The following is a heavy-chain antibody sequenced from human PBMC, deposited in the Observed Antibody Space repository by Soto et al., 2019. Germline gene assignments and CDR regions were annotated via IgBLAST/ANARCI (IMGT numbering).Heavy chain of an antibody. CDR2: ILYDGSKK. CDR3: ARPKYCSSTSCYTLDY. Sequence: QVQLVESGGGVVQPGRSLRLSCAASGFTFSSYVLHWVRQAPGKGLEWVAVILYDGSKKYYADSVKGRFTISRDNSKNTLYRQMNRLRAEDTAVYYRARPKYCSSTSCYTLDYWGQGALVTVSS. CDR1: GFTFSSYV. J-gene: IGHJ4*02. D-gene: IGHD2-2*02. V-gene: IGHV3-30-3*01.